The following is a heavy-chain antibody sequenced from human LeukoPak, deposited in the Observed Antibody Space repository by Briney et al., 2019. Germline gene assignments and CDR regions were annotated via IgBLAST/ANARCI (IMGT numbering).Heavy chain of an antibody. J-gene: IGHJ4*02. V-gene: IGHV3-30*02. CDR2: IRYDGSNK. Sequence: GGSLRLSCAASGFTFSSYGMHWVRQAPGKGLEWVAFIRYDGSNKYYADSVKGRFTISTDNSKNTLYLQMNSLRAEDTAVYYCAKDYGDIVVVPAARQGLYYFYYWGQGTLGTVSS. D-gene: IGHD2-2*01. CDR3: AKDYGDIVVVPAARQGLYYFYY. CDR1: GFTFSSYG.